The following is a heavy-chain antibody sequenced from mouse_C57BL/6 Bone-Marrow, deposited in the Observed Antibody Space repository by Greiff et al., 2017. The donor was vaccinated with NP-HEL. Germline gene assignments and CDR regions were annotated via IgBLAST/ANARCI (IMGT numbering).Heavy chain of an antibody. CDR1: GFSLTSYA. D-gene: IGHD2-3*01. CDR3: ARNVDGYYSYYAMDY. J-gene: IGHJ4*01. V-gene: IGHV2-9-1*01. Sequence: VQLQQSGPGLVAPSQSLSITCTVSGFSLTSYAISWVRQPPGKGLEWLGVIWTGGGTNYNSALKSRLSISKDNSKSQVFLKMNSLQTDDTARYYCARNVDGYYSYYAMDYWGQGTSVTVSS. CDR2: IWTGGGT.